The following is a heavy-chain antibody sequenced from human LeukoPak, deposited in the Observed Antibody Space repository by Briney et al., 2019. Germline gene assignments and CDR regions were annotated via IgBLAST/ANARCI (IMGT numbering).Heavy chain of an antibody. CDR2: INHSGST. CDR3: ARVEAGAGPDY. D-gene: IGHD6-25*01. Sequence: SETLSLTCAVYGGSFSGYYWSWIRQPPGKGLEWIGEINHSGSTNCNPSLKSRVIISVDTSKNHFSLKLSSVTAADTAVYYCARVEAGAGPDYWGQGALVTVSS. V-gene: IGHV4-34*01. CDR1: GGSFSGYY. J-gene: IGHJ4*02.